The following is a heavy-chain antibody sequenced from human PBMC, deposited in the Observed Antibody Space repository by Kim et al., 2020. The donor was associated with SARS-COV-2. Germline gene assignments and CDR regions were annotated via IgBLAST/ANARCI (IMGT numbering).Heavy chain of an antibody. D-gene: IGHD2-15*01. CDR2: INPNSGAT. CDR3: ARLGYCSGGSCRAFDY. Sequence: ASVKVSCKASGYTFTDYYMHWVRQAPGQGLEWMGRINPNSGATNYAQNFQGRLTMTRDTSISTAYMELSRLRSDDTAVYYCARLGYCSGGSCRAFDYWGQGPLVTVSS. CDR1: GYTFTDYY. V-gene: IGHV1-2*06. J-gene: IGHJ4*02.